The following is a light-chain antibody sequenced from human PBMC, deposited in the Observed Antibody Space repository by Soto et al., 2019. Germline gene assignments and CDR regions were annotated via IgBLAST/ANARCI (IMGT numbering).Light chain of an antibody. J-gene: IGKJ5*01. V-gene: IGKV3-20*01. CDR3: QQYGSSPPIT. CDR2: GAS. CDR1: QSVSSSY. Sequence: EIVLTQSTGTLSLSPCDRATLSCRSSQSVSSSYLAWYQQKPGQAPRLLIYGASSRATGIPDRFSGSGSGTDFTLTISRLEPEDFAVYYCQQYGSSPPITFGQGTLLEIK.